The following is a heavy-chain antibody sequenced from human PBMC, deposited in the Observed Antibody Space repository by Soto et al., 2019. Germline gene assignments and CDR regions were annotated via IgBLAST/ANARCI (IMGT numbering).Heavy chain of an antibody. CDR1: GFNFHTYT. V-gene: IGHV3-48*02. D-gene: IGHD2-2*03. CDR3: ATGYCRSDNCHFTH. CDR2: ISGTSETI. Sequence: DVQLVESGGGLVKPGGSLRLSCAASGFNFHTYTMTWVRQAPGKGLEWVSYISGTSETIFYADSVKGRFTISRDNAKHSLYLQLNSLRDEETAVYYCATGYCRSDNCHFTHWGQGTLVTVSS. J-gene: IGHJ4*02.